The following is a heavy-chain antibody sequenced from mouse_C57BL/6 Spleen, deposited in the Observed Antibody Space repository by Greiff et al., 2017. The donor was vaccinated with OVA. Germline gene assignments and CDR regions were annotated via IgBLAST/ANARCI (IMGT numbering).Heavy chain of an antibody. CDR2: IYPGSGST. CDR3: AREGSTMVTIDYCDY. CDR1: GYTFTSYW. V-gene: IGHV1-55*01. D-gene: IGHD2-2*01. Sequence: QVQLQQPGAELVKPGASVKMSCKASGYTFTSYWITWVKQRPGQGLEWIGDIYPGSGSTNYNEKFKSKATLTVDTSSSTAYMQLSSLTSEDSAVYYCAREGSTMVTIDYCDYWGQGTTLTVSS. J-gene: IGHJ2*01.